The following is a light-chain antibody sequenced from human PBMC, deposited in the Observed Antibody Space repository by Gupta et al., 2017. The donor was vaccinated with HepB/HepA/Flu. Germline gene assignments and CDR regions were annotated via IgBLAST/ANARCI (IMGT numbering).Light chain of an antibody. CDR3: SSYRTSTTLGV. J-gene: IGLJ1*01. V-gene: IGLV2-14*01. CDR1: SIDVGNYDF. CDR2: DVS. Sequence: QSTPPQPASVSGSPGQSISISCTGTSIDVGNYDFVSWYQQYPGKAPNLIIYDVSNRPSGVSNRFSGSKSGNTASLTISGLQAEDEADYYCSSYRTSTTLGVFGTGTKVTVL.